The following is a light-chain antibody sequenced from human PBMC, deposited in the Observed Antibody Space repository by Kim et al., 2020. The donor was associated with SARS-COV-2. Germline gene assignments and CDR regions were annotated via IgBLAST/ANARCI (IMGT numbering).Light chain of an antibody. V-gene: IGKV1-5*03. CDR1: QTISSS. J-gene: IGKJ2*01. CDR2: KVS. CDR3: QQYTIYST. Sequence: LSASVGDRVTITCRASQTISSSLAWFQQKPGKAPKLLIYKVSTLQSGVPTRCSGSGSGTEFTLTISSLQPDDFATYYCQQYTIYSTFGQGTKLEI.